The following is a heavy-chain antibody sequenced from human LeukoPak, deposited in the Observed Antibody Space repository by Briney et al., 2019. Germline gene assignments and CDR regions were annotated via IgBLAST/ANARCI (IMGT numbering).Heavy chain of an antibody. CDR1: GFTFSSYA. D-gene: IGHD6-13*01. V-gene: IGHV3-30*04. Sequence: GGSLRLSCAASGFTFSSYAMHWVRQAPGKGLEWVAVISYDGSNKYYADSVKGRFTISRDNSKNTLYLQMNSLRAEDTAVYYCARDPAAAGIPAKYFQHWGQGTLVTVSS. J-gene: IGHJ1*01. CDR2: ISYDGSNK. CDR3: ARDPAAAGIPAKYFQH.